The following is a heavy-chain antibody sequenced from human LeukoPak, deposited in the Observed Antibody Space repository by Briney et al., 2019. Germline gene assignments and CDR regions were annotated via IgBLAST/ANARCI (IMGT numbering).Heavy chain of an antibody. CDR2: INHSGST. V-gene: IGHV4-38-2*02. CDR3: ARKRLRFLSWFDP. J-gene: IGHJ5*02. Sequence: SETLSLTCTVSGYSISSGYYWGWIRQPTGKGLEWIGEINHSGSTNYNPSLKSRVTISVDTSKNQFSLKLSSVTAADTAVYYCARKRLRFLSWFDPWGQGTLVTVSS. D-gene: IGHD6-25*01. CDR1: GYSISSGYY.